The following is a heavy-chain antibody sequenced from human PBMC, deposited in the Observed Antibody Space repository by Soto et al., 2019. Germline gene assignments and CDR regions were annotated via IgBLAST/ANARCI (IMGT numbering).Heavy chain of an antibody. V-gene: IGHV1-69*01. Sequence: QVQLVQSGAEVKKPGSSVKVSCKASGGTFTNYAISWVRQAPGQGLEWMGGVVPLYGSPVYEQKFQARVTITADDSTSTAYMELSSLTSQDRAVYYCWIGSGSDDYWGQGTLVTVSS. CDR3: WIGSGSDDY. D-gene: IGHD3-10*01. J-gene: IGHJ4*02. CDR1: GGTFTNYA. CDR2: VVPLYGSP.